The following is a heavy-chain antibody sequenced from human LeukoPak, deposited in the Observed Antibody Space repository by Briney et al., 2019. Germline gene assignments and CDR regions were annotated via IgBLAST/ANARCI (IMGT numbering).Heavy chain of an antibody. D-gene: IGHD3-10*01. V-gene: IGHV4-39*01. J-gene: IGHJ6*03. CDR3: ARPQGFGELLLPYYYYYMDV. CDR1: GGSISSSSYY. CDR2: IYYSGSP. Sequence: PSETLSLTCTVSGGSISSSSYYWGRIPQPPGKGLEWIGSIYYSGSPYYNPSLKSRVTISVDTSNNQFSLKLSSVTAADTAVYDCARPQGFGELLLPYYYYYMDVWGKGTTVTVSS.